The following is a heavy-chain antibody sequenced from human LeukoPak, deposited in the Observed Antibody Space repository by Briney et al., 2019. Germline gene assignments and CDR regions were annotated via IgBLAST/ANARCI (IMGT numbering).Heavy chain of an antibody. J-gene: IGHJ4*02. CDR1: GFTFSSYS. CDR3: ARDRDTAMEKGPYYFDY. V-gene: IGHV3-21*01. Sequence: PGGSLRLSCAASGFTFSSYSMNWVRQAPGKGLEWVSSISSSSSYIYYADSVKGRFTISRDNAKNSLYLQMNSLRAEDTAVYYCARDRDTAMEKGPYYFDYWGQGTLVTVSS. CDR2: ISSSSSYI. D-gene: IGHD5-18*01.